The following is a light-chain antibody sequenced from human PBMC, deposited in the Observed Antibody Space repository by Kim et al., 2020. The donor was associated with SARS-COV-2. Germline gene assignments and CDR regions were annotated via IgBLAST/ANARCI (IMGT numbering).Light chain of an antibody. CDR1: QSVSHY. CDR3: HQYGSSPWS. V-gene: IGKV1-5*01. CDR2: DAS. Sequence: AVGDSVTITCRASQSVSHYLAWYQQRPGKAPKLLVYDASSLEGGVPSRFSGSGSGTELTLTITSLQPDDFATYYCHQYGSSPWSFGQGTKVDIK. J-gene: IGKJ1*01.